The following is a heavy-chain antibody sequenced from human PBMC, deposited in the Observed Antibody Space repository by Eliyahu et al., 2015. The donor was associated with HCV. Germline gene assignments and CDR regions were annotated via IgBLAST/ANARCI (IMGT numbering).Heavy chain of an antibody. D-gene: IGHD2-15*01. CDR1: GGTFSSYA. J-gene: IGHJ3*02. CDR2: IIPIFGTA. Sequence: QVQLVQSGAEVKKPGSSVKVSCKASGGTFSSYAISWVRQAPGQGLEWMGGIIPIFGTANYAQKFQGRVTITADESTSTAYMELSSLRSEDTAVYYCAEYCSGGSCWGNHDAFDIWGQGTMVTVSS. V-gene: IGHV1-69*01. CDR3: AEYCSGGSCWGNHDAFDI.